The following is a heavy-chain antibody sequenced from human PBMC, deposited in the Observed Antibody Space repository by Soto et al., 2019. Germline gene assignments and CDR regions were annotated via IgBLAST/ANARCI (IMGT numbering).Heavy chain of an antibody. CDR3: ASYDSSGYRGFDP. Sequence: SETLSLTCTVSGGSISSGDYYWSWIRQPPGKGLEWIGYIYYSGSTYYNPSLKSRVTISVDTSKNQSSLKLSSVTAADTAVYYCASYDSSGYRGFDPWGQGTLVTVSS. J-gene: IGHJ5*02. CDR1: GGSISSGDYY. CDR2: IYYSGST. D-gene: IGHD3-22*01. V-gene: IGHV4-30-4*01.